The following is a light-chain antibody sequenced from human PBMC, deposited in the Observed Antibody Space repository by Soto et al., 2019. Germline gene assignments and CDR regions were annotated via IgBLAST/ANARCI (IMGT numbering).Light chain of an antibody. Sequence: ILMTQSPSSLSAFVGDRVTITCRASQDIGNFLAWYQQKPGKVPKLLIYAASTLQSGVPSRFIGSGSGTDFTLTISSLQPEDFATYYCQKCKVAPFTFGGGTKVEIK. J-gene: IGKJ4*01. CDR2: AAS. CDR1: QDIGNF. CDR3: QKCKVAPFT. V-gene: IGKV1-27*01.